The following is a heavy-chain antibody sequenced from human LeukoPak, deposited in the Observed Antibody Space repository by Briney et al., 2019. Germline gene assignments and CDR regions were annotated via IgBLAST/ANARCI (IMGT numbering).Heavy chain of an antibody. CDR1: GFTFSDSY. CDR2: ISSRSSYT. J-gene: IGHJ4*02. CDR3: ASSLTPGDGYNSRPFDY. Sequence: GGSLRLSCAASGFTFSDSYMSWIRQAPGKGLEWVSYISSRSSYTKYADSVKGRFTISRDNAKNSLHLQMNSLRAEDTAVYYCASSLTPGDGYNSRPFDYWGQGTLVTVSS. D-gene: IGHD5-24*01. V-gene: IGHV3-11*06.